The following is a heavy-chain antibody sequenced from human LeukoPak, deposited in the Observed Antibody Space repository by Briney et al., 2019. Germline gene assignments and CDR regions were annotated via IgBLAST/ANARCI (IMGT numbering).Heavy chain of an antibody. J-gene: IGHJ4*02. CDR1: GFTVTSNY. CDR2: IYTDGRT. D-gene: IGHD3-10*01. Sequence: GGSLILSCAASGFTVTSNYMSWVRQTPGQGRLEWVSVIYTDGRTFYTGSVTGRFTISRDNSKNTLYLQMNSLRAEDTAVYYCARGQIYGTGSYFFDHWGQGTLVTVS. CDR3: ARGQIYGTGSYFFDH. V-gene: IGHV3-66*01.